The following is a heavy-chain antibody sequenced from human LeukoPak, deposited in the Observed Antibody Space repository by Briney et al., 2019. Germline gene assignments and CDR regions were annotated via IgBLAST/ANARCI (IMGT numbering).Heavy chain of an antibody. V-gene: IGHV1-69*13. CDR1: GGTFSSYA. D-gene: IGHD2-21*01. Sequence: SVKVSCKASGGTFSSYAISWVRQAPGQGLEWMGGIIPIFGTANYAQKSQGRVTITADESTSTAYMELSSLRSEDTAVYYCARDPSAHIAESDYYYYYMDVWGKGTTVTVSS. CDR2: IIPIFGTA. CDR3: ARDPSAHIAESDYYYYYMDV. J-gene: IGHJ6*03.